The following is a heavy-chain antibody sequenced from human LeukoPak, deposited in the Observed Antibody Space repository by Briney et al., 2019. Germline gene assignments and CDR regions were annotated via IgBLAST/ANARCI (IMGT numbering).Heavy chain of an antibody. D-gene: IGHD6-19*01. V-gene: IGHV3-15*07. J-gene: IGHJ4*02. CDR1: GFTFSNAW. Sequence: PGGSLRLSCAASGFTFSNAWMNWVRQAPGKGLEWVGRIKSKTDGGTTEYAAPVTGRFTISKNDSKYTLYLQMNSLKTEDTAVYYCTTDPMGWLVQFDYWGQGTLVTVSS. CDR3: TTDPMGWLVQFDY. CDR2: IKSKTDGGTT.